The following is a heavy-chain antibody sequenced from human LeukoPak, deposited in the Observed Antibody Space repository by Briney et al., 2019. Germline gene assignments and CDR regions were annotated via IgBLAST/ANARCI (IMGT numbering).Heavy chain of an antibody. CDR2: INPNSGGT. CDR1: GYTFTGYY. V-gene: IGHV1-2*02. D-gene: IGHD6-13*01. J-gene: IGHJ4*02. CDR3: ARVLPRIAAAGTKGYYFDY. Sequence: ASVKVSCKASGYTFTGYYMHWVRQAPGQGLEWMGWINPNSGGTNYAQKFQGRVTTTGDTSISTAYMELSRLRSDDTAVYYCARVLPRIAAAGTKGYYFDYWGQGTLVTVSS.